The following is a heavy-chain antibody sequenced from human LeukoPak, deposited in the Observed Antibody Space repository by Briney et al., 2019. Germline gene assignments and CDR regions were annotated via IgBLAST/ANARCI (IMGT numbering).Heavy chain of an antibody. CDR1: GFTFSSYW. CDR3: TTDVVEMATIED. Sequence: GGSLRLSCAASGFTFSSYWMHWVRQAPGKGLVWVSRINSDGSSTSYADSVKGRFTISRDNAKNTLYLQMNSLKTEDTAVYYCTTDVVEMATIEDWGQGTLVTVSS. J-gene: IGHJ4*02. V-gene: IGHV3-74*01. CDR2: INSDGSST. D-gene: IGHD5-24*01.